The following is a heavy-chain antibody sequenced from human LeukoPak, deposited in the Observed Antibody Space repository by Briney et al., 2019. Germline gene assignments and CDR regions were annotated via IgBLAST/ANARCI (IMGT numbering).Heavy chain of an antibody. CDR1: GFTFSSYA. J-gene: IGHJ6*02. V-gene: IGHV3-64D*06. D-gene: IGHD5-12*01. Sequence: PGGSLRLSCSASGFTFSSYAMHWVRQAPGKGLEYVSGITSNGGSTYYADSVKGRFTISRDNSKNTLYLQMSSLRAEDTTVYYCVKDRYSGYHFLDVWGQGTTVTVS. CDR3: VKDRYSGYHFLDV. CDR2: ITSNGGST.